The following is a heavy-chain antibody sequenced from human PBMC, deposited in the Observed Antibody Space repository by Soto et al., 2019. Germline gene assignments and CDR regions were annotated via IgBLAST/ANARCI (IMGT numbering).Heavy chain of an antibody. J-gene: IGHJ3*01. CDR3: AHSIRERHALDV. D-gene: IGHD1-1*01. CDR1: GFSLHTGGGG. Sequence: VPTLVNPTQSRSLTCTFSGFSLHTGGGGVGWMRQPPGKPLECLALVYCNEDERYIPCLKNRIAIIKDTSKNQVVLRMTNMDPVNTGTYYCAHSIRERHALDVWGQGTVVTASS. CDR2: VYCNEDE. V-gene: IGHV2-5*01.